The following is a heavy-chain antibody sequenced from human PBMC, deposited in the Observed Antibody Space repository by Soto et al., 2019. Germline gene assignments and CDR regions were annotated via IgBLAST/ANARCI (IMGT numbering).Heavy chain of an antibody. CDR2: IKQDGSEV. Sequence: EVQLVESGGGLVQPGGSLRLSCAASGFTFSNFWMSWVRQAPGKGPEWVASIKQDGSEVHFADSVRGRLIISRNNAYQSLVLQMSSLRDDDTAIYYCARDRRVGTRYYFDYWGQGTLVTVSS. CDR1: GFTFSNFW. J-gene: IGHJ4*02. CDR3: ARDRRVGTRYYFDY. V-gene: IGHV3-7*01. D-gene: IGHD3-16*01.